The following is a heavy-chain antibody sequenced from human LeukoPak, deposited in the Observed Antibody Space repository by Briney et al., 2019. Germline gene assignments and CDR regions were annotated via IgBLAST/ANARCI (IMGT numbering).Heavy chain of an antibody. Sequence: SETLSLTCTVSGGSISTSNYYWSWIRQPPGKGLEWIGYIYYSGSTNYNPSLKSRVTISVDTSKNQFSLKLSSVTAADTAVYYCARAVTPSDDFWSGYPYPDYWGQGTLVTVSS. CDR3: ARAVTPSDDFWSGYPYPDY. V-gene: IGHV4-61*01. J-gene: IGHJ4*02. D-gene: IGHD3-3*01. CDR1: GGSISTSNYY. CDR2: IYYSGST.